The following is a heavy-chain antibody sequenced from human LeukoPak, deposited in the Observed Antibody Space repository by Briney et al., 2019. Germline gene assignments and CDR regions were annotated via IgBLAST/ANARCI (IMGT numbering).Heavy chain of an antibody. CDR3: ARVRYYYGMDV. CDR2: IYHGGST. Sequence: PSETLSLTCTVSGYSISSGYYWGWIRQPPGKGLEWIGSIYHGGSTYYNPSLKSRVTISVDKSKNQFSLKLSSVTAADTAVYYYARVRYYYGMDVWGQGTTVTVSS. V-gene: IGHV4-38-2*02. J-gene: IGHJ6*02. CDR1: GYSISSGYY.